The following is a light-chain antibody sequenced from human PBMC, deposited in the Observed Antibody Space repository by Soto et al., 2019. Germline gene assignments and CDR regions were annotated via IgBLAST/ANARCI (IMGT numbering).Light chain of an antibody. Sequence: EIVLTQSPDTLSLSPGQRATLSCRASQSVRSDYFAWYQQKPGQAPRVIIFGVSTRATGVPDRFSGSGSGTDFTLTISRLEPEDFALYYCPQYGNSPLTFGGGTNLDIK. CDR2: GVS. CDR1: QSVRSDY. J-gene: IGKJ4*01. V-gene: IGKV3-20*01. CDR3: PQYGNSPLT.